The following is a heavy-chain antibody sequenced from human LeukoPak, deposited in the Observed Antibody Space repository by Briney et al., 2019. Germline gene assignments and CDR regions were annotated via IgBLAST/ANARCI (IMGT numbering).Heavy chain of an antibody. J-gene: IGHJ5*02. D-gene: IGHD1-7*01. CDR1: GGTFRYYA. Sequence: SVKVSCNTSGGTFRYYAIGWVRQAPGHGLEWMGGLIPMFGTTNYAQQFQGRVTITADESTTTSYMELSRLRFEDTAVYFCARVAAGTTFMDNWFDPWGQGTLVTVSS. CDR3: ARVAAGTTFMDNWFDP. CDR2: LIPMFGTT. V-gene: IGHV1-69*13.